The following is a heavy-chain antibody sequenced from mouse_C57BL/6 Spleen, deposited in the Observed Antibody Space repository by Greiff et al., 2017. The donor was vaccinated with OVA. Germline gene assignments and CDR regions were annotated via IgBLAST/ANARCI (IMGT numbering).Heavy chain of an antibody. CDR3: ARSAPITTVVGYYAMDY. D-gene: IGHD1-1*01. J-gene: IGHJ4*01. V-gene: IGHV1-59*01. CDR2: IDPSDSYT. CDR1: GYTFTSYW. Sequence: VQLQQPGAELVRPGTSVKLSCKASGYTFTSYWMHWVKQRPGQGLEWIGVIDPSDSYTNYNQKFKGKATLTVDTSSSTAYMQLSSLTSEDSAVYYCARSAPITTVVGYYAMDYWGQGTSVTVSS.